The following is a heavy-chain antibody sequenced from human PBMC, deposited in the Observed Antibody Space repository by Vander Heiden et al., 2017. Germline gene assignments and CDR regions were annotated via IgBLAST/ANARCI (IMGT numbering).Heavy chain of an antibody. J-gene: IGHJ4*02. Sequence: EVQLVESGGGLVKPGGALRLSCAASGFTFSSYSMNWVRKCQGRGLGWVSSISSSRSYRSYADSVKGRFTISRDNAKNSLYLQMNSLRAEDTAVYYCARDHSSGWYIVAFDYWGQGTLVTVSS. V-gene: IGHV3-21*01. D-gene: IGHD6-19*01. CDR1: GFTFSSYS. CDR3: ARDHSSGWYIVAFDY. CDR2: ISSSRSYR.